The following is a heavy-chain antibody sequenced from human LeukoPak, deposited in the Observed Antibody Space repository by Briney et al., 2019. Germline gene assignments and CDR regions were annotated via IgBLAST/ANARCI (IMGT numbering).Heavy chain of an antibody. V-gene: IGHV3-23*01. J-gene: IGHJ2*01. CDR2: ISGSGGST. CDR1: GFTFSSYG. D-gene: IGHD3-9*01. CDR3: AKEGPLVLRYFDWFMYFDL. Sequence: GGTLRLSCAASGFTFSSYGMSWVRQAPGKGLEWVSAISGSGGSTYYADSVKGRFTISRDNSKNTLYLQMNSLRAEDTAVYYCAKEGPLVLRYFDWFMYFDLWGRGTLVTVSS.